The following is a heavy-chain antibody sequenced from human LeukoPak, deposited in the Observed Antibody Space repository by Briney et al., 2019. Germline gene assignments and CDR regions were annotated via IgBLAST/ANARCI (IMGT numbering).Heavy chain of an antibody. CDR1: GFTFSSYN. J-gene: IGHJ4*02. CDR3: ARKIGYYFDY. Sequence: GGSLRLSCAASGFTFSSYNMNWVRQAPGKGVEWVSFISSSGNYIYYADSMKGRFTISRDNAKNSLYLQMNSLRAEDTAVYYCARKIGYYFDYWGQGTLVTVSS. V-gene: IGHV3-21*01. CDR2: ISSSGNYI. D-gene: IGHD2-21*01.